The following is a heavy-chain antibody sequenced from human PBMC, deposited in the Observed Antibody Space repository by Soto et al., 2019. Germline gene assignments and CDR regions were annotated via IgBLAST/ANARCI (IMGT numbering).Heavy chain of an antibody. J-gene: IGHJ4*02. D-gene: IGHD3-22*01. CDR1: GGSISSSSNYY. CDR3: ARRAYYDSSGYPFDY. V-gene: IGHV4-39*01. CDR2: FYYSGST. Sequence: SETLSLTCTVSGGSISSSSNYYWGWIRQPPGKGLEWIGSFYYSGSTYYNPSLKSRVTISVDTSKNQFSLELSSVTAADTAVYYCARRAYYDSSGYPFDYWGQGTLVTVYS.